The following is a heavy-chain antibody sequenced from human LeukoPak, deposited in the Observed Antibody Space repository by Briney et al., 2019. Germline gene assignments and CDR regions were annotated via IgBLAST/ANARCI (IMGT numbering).Heavy chain of an antibody. J-gene: IGHJ4*02. CDR2: INHSGST. CDR1: GGSFRGYY. CDR3: ARGGIAVAGTFDY. D-gene: IGHD6-19*01. Sequence: SETLSLTCAVYGGSFRGYYWSGIRQPPGKGLEWIGEINHSGSTNHNPSLKSRVTISVHTSKHQFSLKLSSVTAADTAVYYCARGGIAVAGTFDYWGQGTLVTVSS. V-gene: IGHV4-34*01.